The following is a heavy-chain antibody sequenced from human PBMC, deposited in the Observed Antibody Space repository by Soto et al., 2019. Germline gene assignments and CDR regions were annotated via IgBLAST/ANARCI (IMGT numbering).Heavy chain of an antibody. V-gene: IGHV1-69*12. CDR1: GGIFSDFS. CDR2: FMTIFGGP. Sequence: QVQLVQSGAEVKKPGSSLKVSCKASGGIFSDFSFSWVRQAPGQGLEWMGGFMTIFGGPDYAQRFRGRVTITADEVTRTSFMELRGLTSEDTATYYCASSLRMPGIGNYYYGMDVWGQGTTVTVSS. J-gene: IGHJ6*02. D-gene: IGHD6-13*01. CDR3: ASSLRMPGIGNYYYGMDV.